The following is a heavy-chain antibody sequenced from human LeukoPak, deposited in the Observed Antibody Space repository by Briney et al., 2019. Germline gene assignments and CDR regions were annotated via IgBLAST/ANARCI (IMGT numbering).Heavy chain of an antibody. D-gene: IGHD5-18*01. CDR2: INHSGST. J-gene: IGHJ4*02. V-gene: IGHV4-34*01. CDR3: ARARRSMVTSYVHFDY. CDR1: GGSFSGYY. Sequence: SETLSLTCAVYGGSFSGYYWSWIRQPPGKGLEWIGEINHSGSTNYNPSLKSRVTISVDTSKNQFSLKLSSVTAADTAVYYCARARRSMVTSYVHFDYWGQGTLVTASS.